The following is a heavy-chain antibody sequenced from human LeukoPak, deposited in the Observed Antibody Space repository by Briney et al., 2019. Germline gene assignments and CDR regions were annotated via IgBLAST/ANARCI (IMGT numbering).Heavy chain of an antibody. V-gene: IGHV1-69*01. J-gene: IGHJ4*02. CDR1: GGTFSSYA. CDR2: NIPIFGTA. CDR3: ARDRRGRVMVRGVIS. D-gene: IGHD3-10*01. Sequence: GASVKVSCKASGGTFSSYAISWVRQAPGQGLEWMGGNIPIFGTANYAQKFQGRVTITADESTSTAYMELSSLRSEDTAVYYCARDRRGRVMVRGVISWGQGTLVTVSS.